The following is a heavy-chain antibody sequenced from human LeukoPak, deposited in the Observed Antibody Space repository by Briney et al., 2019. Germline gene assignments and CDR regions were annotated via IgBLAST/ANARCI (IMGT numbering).Heavy chain of an antibody. CDR3: ANNRVAYYFDY. J-gene: IGHJ4*02. V-gene: IGHV3-23*01. CDR1: GFTFSSYT. Sequence: PGGPLRLSCAASGFTFSSYTMSWVRQAPGKGLEWVSGISGSGGSTYYADSVKGRFTISRDNSKNTLYLQMNSLRAEDTAVYYCANNRVAYYFDYWGQGTLVTVSS. CDR2: ISGSGGST. D-gene: IGHD2-15*01.